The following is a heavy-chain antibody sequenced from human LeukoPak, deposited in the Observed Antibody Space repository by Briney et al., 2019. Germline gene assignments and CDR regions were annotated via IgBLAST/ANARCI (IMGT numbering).Heavy chain of an antibody. D-gene: IGHD4-17*01. CDR3: ARGDYYGDYVNYFDY. CDR1: GYTFTSYD. CDR2: ISAYNGNT. V-gene: IGHV1-18*01. J-gene: IGHJ4*02. Sequence: GASVKVSCKASGYTFTSYDINWVRQATGQGLEWMGWISAYNGNTNYAQKLQGRVTMTTDTSTSTAYMELRSLRSDDTAVYYCARGDYYGDYVNYFDYWGQGTLVTVSS.